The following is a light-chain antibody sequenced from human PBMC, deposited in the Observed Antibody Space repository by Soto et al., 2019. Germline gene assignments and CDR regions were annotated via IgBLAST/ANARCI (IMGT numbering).Light chain of an antibody. CDR1: SSDVGGYNY. CDR2: EVS. V-gene: IGLV2-8*01. Sequence: QSALTQPPSASGSPGQSVTISCTGTSSDVGGYNYVSWYQQHPGKAPKLMIYEVSKRPSGVPDRFSGSKSGNTASLTVSGLQAEDEADYYCSSYAGSNNHVVFGGGTTVTVL. J-gene: IGLJ2*01. CDR3: SSYAGSNNHVV.